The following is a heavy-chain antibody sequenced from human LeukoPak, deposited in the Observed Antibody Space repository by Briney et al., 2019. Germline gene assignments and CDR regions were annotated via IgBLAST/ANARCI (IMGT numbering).Heavy chain of an antibody. D-gene: IGHD2-2*02. J-gene: IGHJ5*02. Sequence: SETLSLTCTVSGGSISSYYWSWIRQPPGKGLEWIGYIYTSGSTNYNPSLKSRVTISVDTSKNQFSLKLSSVTAADTAVYYCARDLIQYCSSTSCYRTGWFDPWGQGTLVTVSS. CDR2: IYTSGST. CDR1: GGSISSYY. V-gene: IGHV4-4*09. CDR3: ARDLIQYCSSTSCYRTGWFDP.